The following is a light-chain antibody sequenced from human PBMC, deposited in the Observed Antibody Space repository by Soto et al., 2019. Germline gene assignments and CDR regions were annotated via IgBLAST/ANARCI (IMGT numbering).Light chain of an antibody. CDR1: QSISYF. J-gene: IGKJ1*01. CDR3: QHYDSSSPWT. V-gene: IGKV1-5*01. Sequence: DIQMTQSPSTLSASIGDRVTITCRASQSISYFLAWYQQKPGKAPNLLIYDASSLESGAPSRFSGSGSGTQFTLTIYSLQPDDFATYYCQHYDSSSPWTFGQGPKV. CDR2: DAS.